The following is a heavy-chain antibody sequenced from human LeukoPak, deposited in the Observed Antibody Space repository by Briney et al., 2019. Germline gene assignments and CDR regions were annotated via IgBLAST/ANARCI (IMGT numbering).Heavy chain of an antibody. CDR2: ISGSGGST. Sequence: GGSLRLSCAASGFTFSSYAMSWVRQAPGKGLEWDSAISGSGGSTYYADSVKGRFTISRDNSKNTLYLQMNSLRAEDTAVYYCAKSQLLWFGEFNYWGQGTLVTVSS. J-gene: IGHJ4*02. V-gene: IGHV3-23*01. CDR1: GFTFSSYA. D-gene: IGHD3-10*01. CDR3: AKSQLLWFGEFNY.